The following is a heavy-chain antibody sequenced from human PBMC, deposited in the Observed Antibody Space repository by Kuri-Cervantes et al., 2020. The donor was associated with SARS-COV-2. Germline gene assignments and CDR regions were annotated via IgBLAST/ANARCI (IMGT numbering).Heavy chain of an antibody. V-gene: IGHV3-23*01. CDR1: GFTFSSYA. CDR2: ISGSGGST. J-gene: IGHJ4*02. D-gene: IGHD5-24*01. CDR3: ASEILDY. Sequence: GESLKISCAASGFTFSSYAMSWVRQAPGKGLEWVSAISGSGGSTYYADSVKGRFTISRDNAKNSLYLQMNSLRAEDTAVYYCASEILDYWGQGTLVTVSS.